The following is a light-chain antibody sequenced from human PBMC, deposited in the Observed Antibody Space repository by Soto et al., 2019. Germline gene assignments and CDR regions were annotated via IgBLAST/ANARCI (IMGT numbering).Light chain of an antibody. Sequence: DIVMTQSPDSLAVSLGERATINCKSSQSVLYSSNNKNYLAWYQQKPGQPPKLRIYWASTRESGVPARFSGSGSWTDFTLTISSPPAEDVAMYYCQQYYSTPPTFGPGTKVDIK. CDR2: WAS. CDR3: QQYYSTPPT. CDR1: QSVLYSSNNKNY. V-gene: IGKV4-1*01. J-gene: IGKJ3*01.